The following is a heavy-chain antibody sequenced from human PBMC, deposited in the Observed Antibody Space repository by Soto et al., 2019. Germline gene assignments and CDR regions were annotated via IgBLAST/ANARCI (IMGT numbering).Heavy chain of an antibody. CDR3: ARDQYYDFWSGPNYYYYYGMDV. V-gene: IGHV1-2*02. Sequence: ASVKVSCKASGYTFTGYYMHWVRQAPGQGLEWMGWINPNSGGTNYAQKFQGRVTMTRDTSISTAYMELSRLRSDDTAVYYCARDQYYDFWSGPNYYYYYGMDVWGQGTTVTVSS. J-gene: IGHJ6*02. D-gene: IGHD3-3*01. CDR2: INPNSGGT. CDR1: GYTFTGYY.